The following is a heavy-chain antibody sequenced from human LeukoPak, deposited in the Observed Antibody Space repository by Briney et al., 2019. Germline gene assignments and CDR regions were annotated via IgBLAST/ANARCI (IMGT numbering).Heavy chain of an antibody. D-gene: IGHD1-26*01. Sequence: GGSLRPSCAASGFTFSDYYMSWIRQAPGKGLEWVSYISSSSSYTNYADSVKGRFTISRDNAKNSLYLQMNGLGAEDTAVYYCARGGWELPPLDYWGQGTLVTVSS. J-gene: IGHJ4*02. CDR1: GFTFSDYY. V-gene: IGHV3-11*05. CDR3: ARGGWELPPLDY. CDR2: ISSSSSYT.